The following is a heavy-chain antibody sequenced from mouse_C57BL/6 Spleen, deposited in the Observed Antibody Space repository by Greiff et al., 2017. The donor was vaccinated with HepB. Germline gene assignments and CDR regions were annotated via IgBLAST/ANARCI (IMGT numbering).Heavy chain of an antibody. CDR1: GFNIKDYY. CDR3: ASSTVYFDD. CDR2: IDPEDGET. J-gene: IGHJ1*03. D-gene: IGHD1-1*01. Sequence: VQLQQSGAELVKPGASVKLSCTASGFNIKDYYMHWVKQRTEQGLEWIGRIDPEDGETKYAPNFQGKATMTAEASSNTAYLQLSSLTSEDTAVYYCASSTVYFDDWGTGTTLTVSS. V-gene: IGHV14-2*01.